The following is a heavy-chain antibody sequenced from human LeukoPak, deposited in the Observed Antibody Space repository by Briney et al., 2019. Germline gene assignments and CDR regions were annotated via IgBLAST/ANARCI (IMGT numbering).Heavy chain of an antibody. CDR1: GYTFTMYY. V-gene: IGHV1-46*01. CDR3: ARDTFRFGLDV. Sequence: ASVKDSCKASGYTFTMYYIHWVRQAPGQGLEWMGMINPSDGATTYAQRFQGRVSMTRDMSTTTVYMDLRSLRSEDTAVYYCARDTFRFGLDVWGKGTTVTVSS. J-gene: IGHJ6*04. D-gene: IGHD3-16*01. CDR2: INPSDGAT.